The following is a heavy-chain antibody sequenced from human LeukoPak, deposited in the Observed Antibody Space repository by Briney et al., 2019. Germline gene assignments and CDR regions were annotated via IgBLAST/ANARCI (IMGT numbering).Heavy chain of an antibody. CDR2: IYYSGST. CDR1: GGSISSYY. V-gene: IGHV4-59*01. CDR3: AVGRGYSGLDY. J-gene: IGHJ4*02. D-gene: IGHD5-12*01. Sequence: ASETLSLTCTVSGGSISSYYWSWVRQPPGKGLEWIGYIYYSGSTNYNPSLKSRVTISVDTFKNQFSLKLSSVTAAGTAVYYCAVGRGYSGLDYWGQGTLVTVSS.